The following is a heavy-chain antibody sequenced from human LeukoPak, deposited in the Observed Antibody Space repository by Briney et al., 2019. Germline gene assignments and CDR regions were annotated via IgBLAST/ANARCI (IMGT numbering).Heavy chain of an antibody. Sequence: SQTLSLTCTVSGGSISSGGYYWSWIRQHPGKGLEWIGYIYDSGSTYYNPSLKSRVTISLDTSKNQFSLKLSSVTAADTAVYYCARDQGIPAAGPTPYWYFDLWGRGTLVTVSS. V-gene: IGHV4-31*03. CDR2: IYDSGST. CDR3: ARDQGIPAAGPTPYWYFDL. D-gene: IGHD6-13*01. J-gene: IGHJ2*01. CDR1: GGSISSGGYY.